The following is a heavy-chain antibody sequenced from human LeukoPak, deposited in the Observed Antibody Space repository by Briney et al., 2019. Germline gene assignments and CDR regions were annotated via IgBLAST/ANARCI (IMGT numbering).Heavy chain of an antibody. CDR2: ISAYNGNT. CDR1: GYTFTCYG. J-gene: IGHJ6*02. V-gene: IGHV1-18*01. CDR3: ARDRTIYYYYGMDV. Sequence: ASVKVSCKASGYTFTCYGISWVRQAPGQGLEWMGWISAYNGNTNYAQKLQGRVTMTTDTSTSTAYMELRSLRSDDTAVYYCARDRTIYYYYGMDVRGQGTTVTVSS.